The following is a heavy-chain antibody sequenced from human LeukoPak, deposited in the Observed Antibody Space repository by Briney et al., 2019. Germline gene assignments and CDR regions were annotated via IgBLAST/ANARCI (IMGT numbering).Heavy chain of an antibody. CDR1: GDSVSSNSAA. D-gene: IGHD6-19*01. Sequence: SQTLSLTCAISGDSVSSNSAAWNWIRQSPSRGLEWLGRTYYRSKWYNDYALSVKSRITINPDTSKNRFSLQLNSVTPEDTAVYYCARDHGSGWYSHLDDWGQGTLVTVSS. CDR3: ARDHGSGWYSHLDD. J-gene: IGHJ4*02. V-gene: IGHV6-1*01. CDR2: TYYRSKWYN.